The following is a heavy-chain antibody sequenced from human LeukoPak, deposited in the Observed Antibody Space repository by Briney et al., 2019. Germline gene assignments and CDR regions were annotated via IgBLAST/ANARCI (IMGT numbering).Heavy chain of an antibody. CDR2: ISYDGSNK. J-gene: IGHJ4*02. CDR3: ARSLPVTTPCDY. Sequence: EGSLRLSCAASGFTFSSYAMHWVRQAPGKGLEWVAVISYDGSNKYYADSVKGRFTISRDNSKNTLYLQMNSLRAEDTAVYYCARSLPVTTPCDYWGQGTLVTVSS. D-gene: IGHD4-17*01. CDR1: GFTFSSYA. V-gene: IGHV3-30-3*01.